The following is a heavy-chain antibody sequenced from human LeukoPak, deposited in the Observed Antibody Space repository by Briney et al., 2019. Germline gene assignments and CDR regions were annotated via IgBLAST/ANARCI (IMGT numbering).Heavy chain of an antibody. J-gene: IGHJ5*02. V-gene: IGHV3-53*01. CDR1: GFIFRSFS. D-gene: IGHD1-26*01. CDR3: ARANSATIPGVDP. CDR2: IYSDGST. Sequence: PGGSLRLSCAGSGFIFRSFSMTWVRQAPGKGLEWVSIIYSDGSTYYADSVKGRFTISRDNSKNTLYLQMNSLRVEDTAVYYCARANSATIPGVDPWGQGTLVTVSS.